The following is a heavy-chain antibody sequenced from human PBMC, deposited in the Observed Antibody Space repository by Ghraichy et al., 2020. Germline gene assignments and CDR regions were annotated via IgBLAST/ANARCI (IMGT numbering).Heavy chain of an antibody. D-gene: IGHD3-10*01. CDR3: ARGPYGSGSYFKTRGYFQH. Sequence: SETLSLTCAVYGGSFSGYYWSWIRQPPGKGLEWIGEINHSGSTNYNPSLKSRVTISVDTSKNQFSLKLSSVTAADTAVYYCARGPYGSGSYFKTRGYFQHWGQGTLVTVSS. CDR2: INHSGST. V-gene: IGHV4-34*01. J-gene: IGHJ1*01. CDR1: GGSFSGYY.